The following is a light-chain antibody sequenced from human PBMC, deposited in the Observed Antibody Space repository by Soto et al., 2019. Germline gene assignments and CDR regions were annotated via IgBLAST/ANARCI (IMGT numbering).Light chain of an antibody. CDR2: DAS. J-gene: IGKJ4*01. CDR3: QQYNSYPLT. CDR1: QRFNRW. Sequence: DIQMTQSPSTLYASVGARVTITCRASQRFNRWLAWYQQKPGKAPNLLIYDASRLQSVVPSRFSGSGTGKEFTIIISSLHPDDFATYYFQQYNSYPLTFGGGTKVEIK. V-gene: IGKV1-5*01.